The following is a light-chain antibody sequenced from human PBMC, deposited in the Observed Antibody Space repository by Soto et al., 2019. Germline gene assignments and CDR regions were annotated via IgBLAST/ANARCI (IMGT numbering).Light chain of an antibody. CDR3: RQYGSSPPMYT. V-gene: IGKV3-20*01. CDR1: QTVSNSD. CDR2: AAS. Sequence: EIVLTQSPDTLSLSPGERATLSCRASQTVSNSDLAWHQQKPGQAPRLLIYAASSRATGIPDRFSGSGSGTDFTLTISRLEPEDFAVYYCRQYGSSPPMYTFGQGTKLEIK. J-gene: IGKJ2*01.